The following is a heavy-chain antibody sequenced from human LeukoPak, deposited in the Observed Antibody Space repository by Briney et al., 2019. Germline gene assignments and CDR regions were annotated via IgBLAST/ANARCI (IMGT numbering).Heavy chain of an antibody. V-gene: IGHV1-2*02. CDR1: GYTFTGYY. Sequence: ASVKVSCKASGYTFTGYYMHWVRQAPGQGLEWMGWINPNSGGTNYAQKFQGRVTMTRDTSISTAYMELSSLRAEDTAVYYCAKGGYSGYAGYFDYWGQGTLVTVSS. J-gene: IGHJ4*02. D-gene: IGHD5-12*01. CDR3: AKGGYSGYAGYFDY. CDR2: INPNSGGT.